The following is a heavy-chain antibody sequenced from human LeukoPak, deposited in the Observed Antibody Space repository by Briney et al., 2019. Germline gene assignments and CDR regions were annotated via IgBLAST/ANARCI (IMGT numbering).Heavy chain of an antibody. CDR1: GGSISNYY. CDR3: ARVFYGDYNWFDP. Sequence: PSETLSLTCTVSGGSISNYYWSWIRQPPGEGLEWIGYIYYSGSTNYNPSLKSRVTISIDTSKNQFSLNLTSVTAADTAVYYCARVFYGDYNWFDPWGQGTLVTVSS. CDR2: IYYSGST. D-gene: IGHD4-17*01. V-gene: IGHV4-59*08. J-gene: IGHJ5*02.